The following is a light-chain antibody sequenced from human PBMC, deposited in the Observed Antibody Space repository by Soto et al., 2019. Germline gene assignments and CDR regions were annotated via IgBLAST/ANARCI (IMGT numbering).Light chain of an antibody. CDR2: DAS. J-gene: IGKJ4*01. CDR3: QQYGSSPLT. V-gene: IGKV3-11*01. Sequence: EIVLTQSPATLSLSPGESATLSCRATRSVSSYLAWYQQEPGQAPRLLIYDASSRPTDIPARFSGSGSGTDFTLTISSLEPEDLAVYYCQQYGSSPLTFGGGTKVDIK. CDR1: RSVSSY.